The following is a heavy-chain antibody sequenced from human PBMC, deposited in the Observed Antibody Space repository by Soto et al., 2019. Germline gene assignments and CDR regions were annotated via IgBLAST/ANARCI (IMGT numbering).Heavy chain of an antibody. CDR2: IWYDGSNK. Sequence: GGSLRLSCAASGFTFSSYGMHWVRQAPGKGLEWVAVIWYDGSNKYYADSVKGRFTISRDNSKNTLYLQMNSLRAEDTAVYYCARDAAAMVEGDYYYGMDVWGQGTTVTVSS. J-gene: IGHJ6*02. V-gene: IGHV3-33*01. D-gene: IGHD5-18*01. CDR1: GFTFSSYG. CDR3: ARDAAAMVEGDYYYGMDV.